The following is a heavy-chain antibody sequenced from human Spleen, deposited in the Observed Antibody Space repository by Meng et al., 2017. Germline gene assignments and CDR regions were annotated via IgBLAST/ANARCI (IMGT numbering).Heavy chain of an antibody. CDR2: VSTYNGNT. CDR1: GYTFTKHG. Sequence: ASVKVSCKASGYTFTKHGVTWVRQAPGQGLEWLGWVSTYNGNTNYAQKHQGRVTMTTETSTSTAYMELRSLTSDDTAVYYCAVDLLSGYYSHYDNWGQGTLVTVSS. J-gene: IGHJ4*02. V-gene: IGHV1-18*01. CDR3: AVDLLSGYYSHYDN. D-gene: IGHD3-9*01.